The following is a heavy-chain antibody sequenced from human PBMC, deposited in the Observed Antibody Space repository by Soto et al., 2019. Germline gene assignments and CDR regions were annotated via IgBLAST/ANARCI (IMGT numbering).Heavy chain of an antibody. D-gene: IGHD3-16*01. CDR1: GFTFSSYG. J-gene: IGHJ4*02. Sequence: QVPLVESGGGVVQPGRSLRLSCAASGFTFSSYGMHWVRQAPGKGLEWVAVISYDGSNKYYADSVKGRFTISRDNSKNTLYLQMNSLRAEDTAVYYCAKDSHWAYWGQGTLVTVSS. CDR3: AKDSHWAY. V-gene: IGHV3-30*18. CDR2: ISYDGSNK.